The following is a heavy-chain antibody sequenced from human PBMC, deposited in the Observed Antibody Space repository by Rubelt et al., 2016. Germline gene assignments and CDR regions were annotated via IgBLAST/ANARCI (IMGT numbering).Heavy chain of an antibody. CDR1: GFSFSSPW. J-gene: IGHJ4*02. CDR3: ASGHLAVQPY. D-gene: IGHD6-19*01. Sequence: EVQLVESGGGLIQPGGSLRLSCVGSGFSFSSPWMSWIRQAPGKGLEWVATIQPDGSERYYVDSVKGRFTISRDNAKNSLYLHMDSLGVEETAVYYCASGHLAVQPYWGQGTLVAVSS. V-gene: IGHV3-7*02. CDR2: IQPDGSER.